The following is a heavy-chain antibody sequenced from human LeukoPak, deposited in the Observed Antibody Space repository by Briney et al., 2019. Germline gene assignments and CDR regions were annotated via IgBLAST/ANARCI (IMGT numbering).Heavy chain of an antibody. CDR2: ISAYNGNT. V-gene: IGHV1-18*01. D-gene: IGHD3-22*01. Sequence: ASVKVSCKASNYTFTSYGISRVRQAPGQGLEWMGWISAYNGNTNYAQKLQGRVTMTTDTSTSTAYMELRSLRSDDTAVYYCARGGGRDYYYDSGGPLYDYWGQGTLVTVSS. J-gene: IGHJ4*02. CDR3: ARGGGRDYYYDSGGPLYDY. CDR1: NYTFTSYG.